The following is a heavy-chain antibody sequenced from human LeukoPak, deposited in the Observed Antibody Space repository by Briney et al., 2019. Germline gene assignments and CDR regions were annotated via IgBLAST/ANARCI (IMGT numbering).Heavy chain of an antibody. CDR3: AREGSDGVGATTFDY. Sequence: SETLSLTCTVSGGSISSYYWSWIRQPAGKGLEWIGRIYTSGSINYNPSLKSRVTMSVDTSKNQFSLKLSSVTAADTAVYYCAREGSDGVGATTFDYWGQGTLVTVSS. V-gene: IGHV4-4*07. CDR1: GGSISSYY. CDR2: IYTSGSI. J-gene: IGHJ4*02. D-gene: IGHD1-26*01.